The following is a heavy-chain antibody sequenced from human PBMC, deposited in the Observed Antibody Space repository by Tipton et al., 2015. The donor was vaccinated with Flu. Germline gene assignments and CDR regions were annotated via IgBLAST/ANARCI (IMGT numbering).Heavy chain of an antibody. CDR1: GGSMSGRGYY. J-gene: IGHJ4*02. Sequence: TLSLTCSVSGGSMSGRGYYWNWVRQHPERGLEWIGYIAFSGSSYYNPSLRSRVTISADMSINEFSLRLDSVTAADTAIYYCARGSSPVVVTGIRFDYWGQGTQVTISS. CDR2: IAFSGSS. D-gene: IGHD2-21*02. V-gene: IGHV4-31*03. CDR3: ARGSSPVVVTGIRFDY.